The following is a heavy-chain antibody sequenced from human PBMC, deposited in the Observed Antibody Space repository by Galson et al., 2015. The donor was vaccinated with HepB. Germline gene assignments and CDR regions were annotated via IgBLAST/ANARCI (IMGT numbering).Heavy chain of an antibody. V-gene: IGHV3-48*02. CDR1: GFTFSSNS. J-gene: IGHJ3*02. Sequence: SLRLSCAASGFTFSSNSMNWVRQAPGKGLEWVSYISSSSRTIYYADSVKGRFTISRDNAKNSLYLQMNSLRDEDTAVYYCARARSIGVLDAFDIWGQGTMVTVSS. CDR3: ARARSIGVLDAFDI. CDR2: ISSSSRTI. D-gene: IGHD6-6*01.